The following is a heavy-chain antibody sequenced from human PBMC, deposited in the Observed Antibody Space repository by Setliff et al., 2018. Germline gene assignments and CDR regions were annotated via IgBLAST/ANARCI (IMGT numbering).Heavy chain of an antibody. Sequence: PSETMSLTCTVSGGSISTTDYYWGWIRQTPGKGLEWLGCVYYSGNTYYSPSLKSRVTMLVDTSKNQFSLMLYSVTAADTAIYYCARYDSSGYSENYYFDYWGQGTLVTVSS. CDR3: ARYDSSGYSENYYFDY. D-gene: IGHD3-22*01. CDR2: VYYSGNT. CDR1: GGSISTTDYY. V-gene: IGHV4-39*07. J-gene: IGHJ4*02.